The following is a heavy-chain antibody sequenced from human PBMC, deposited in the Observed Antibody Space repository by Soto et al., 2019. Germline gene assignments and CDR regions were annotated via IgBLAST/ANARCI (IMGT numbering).Heavy chain of an antibody. D-gene: IGHD5-12*01. Sequence: ASVKVSCKASGGTFSSYAISWVRQAPGQGLEWMGGIIPIFGTANYAQKFQGRVTITADESTSTAYMELSSLRSEDTAVYYCARVKSGGGYSGYDLVDGMDVWGQGTTVTVSS. J-gene: IGHJ6*02. CDR3: ARVKSGGGYSGYDLVDGMDV. V-gene: IGHV1-69*13. CDR1: GGTFSSYA. CDR2: IIPIFGTA.